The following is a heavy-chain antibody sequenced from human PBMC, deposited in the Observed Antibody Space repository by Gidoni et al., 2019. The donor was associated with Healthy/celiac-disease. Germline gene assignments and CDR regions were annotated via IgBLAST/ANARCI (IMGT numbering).Heavy chain of an antibody. Sequence: QVQLQESGPGLVKPSETLSLTCTVSGGSISSYYWSWIRQPPGKGLEWIGYIYYSGSTNYNPSLKSRVTISVDTSKNQFSLKLSSVTAADTAVYYCARARNWNYDYWGQGTLVTVSS. CDR2: IYYSGST. D-gene: IGHD1-7*01. V-gene: IGHV4-59*01. CDR3: ARARNWNYDY. CDR1: GGSISSYY. J-gene: IGHJ4*02.